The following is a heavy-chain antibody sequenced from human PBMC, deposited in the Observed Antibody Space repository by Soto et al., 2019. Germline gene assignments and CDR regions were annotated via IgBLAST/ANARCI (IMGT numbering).Heavy chain of an antibody. D-gene: IGHD4-4*01. J-gene: IGHJ6*02. CDR1: GGTFSNYD. CDR2: IIPIFATP. Sequence: QVQLVQSGAEVKKPGSSVKVSCKASGGTFSNYDIIWVRQAPGQGLEWMGGIIPIFATPNYAQKFKGRVTSTADEYTNTAYMELSSLRSEDTAVYYCARGRADYNTAYLGRGMDVWGQGTTVTVSS. CDR3: ARGRADYNTAYLGRGMDV. V-gene: IGHV1-69*12.